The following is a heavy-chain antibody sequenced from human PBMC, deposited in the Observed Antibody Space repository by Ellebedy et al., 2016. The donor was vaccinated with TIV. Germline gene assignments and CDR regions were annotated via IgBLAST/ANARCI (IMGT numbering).Heavy chain of an antibody. CDR2: ITGIGTST. J-gene: IGHJ3*02. CDR1: GFTFSNYA. D-gene: IGHD3-16*01. CDR3: AKPMGPGGRFDAFDI. V-gene: IGHV3-23*01. Sequence: GGSLRLXCAASGFTFSNYAMSWVRQAPGKGLEWVSAITGIGTSTYYADSVKGRFTISRDNSKNTLSLQMNSLRADDTAIYYCAKPMGPGGRFDAFDIWGQGTLVTVSS.